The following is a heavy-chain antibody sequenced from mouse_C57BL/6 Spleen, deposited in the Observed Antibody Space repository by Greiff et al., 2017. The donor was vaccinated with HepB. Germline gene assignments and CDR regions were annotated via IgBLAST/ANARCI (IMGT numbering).Heavy chain of an antibody. D-gene: IGHD2-4*01. V-gene: IGHV5-9*01. Sequence: EVKLVESGGGLVKPGGSLKLSCAASGFTFSSYTMSWVRQTPEKRLEWVATISGGGGNTYYPDSVKGRFTISRDNAKNTLYLQMSSLWSEDTALYYCARHLYDYDGGFAYWGQGTLVTVSA. J-gene: IGHJ3*01. CDR1: GFTFSSYT. CDR3: ARHLYDYDGGFAY. CDR2: ISGGGGNT.